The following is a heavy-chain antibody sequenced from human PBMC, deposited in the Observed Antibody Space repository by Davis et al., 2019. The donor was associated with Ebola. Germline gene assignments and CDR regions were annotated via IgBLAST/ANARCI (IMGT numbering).Heavy chain of an antibody. J-gene: IGHJ5*02. CDR1: GGSISNYY. CDR3: AKGVGDYGWFDP. V-gene: IGHV4-59*01. Sequence: SETLSLTCTISGGSISNYYWSWIRQPPGKGLEWIGYVYYSGTTSYNPSLKSRVTISIGTSKDQFPLRLTSVTEADTAVYYCAKGVGDYGWFDPWGQGTLVTVSS. D-gene: IGHD4-17*01. CDR2: VYYSGTT.